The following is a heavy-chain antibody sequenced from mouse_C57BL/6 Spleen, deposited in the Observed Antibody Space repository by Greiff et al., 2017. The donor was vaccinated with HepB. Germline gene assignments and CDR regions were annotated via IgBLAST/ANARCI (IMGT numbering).Heavy chain of an antibody. D-gene: IGHD4-1*01. CDR2: FYPGGGSI. V-gene: IGHV1-62-2*01. CDR1: GYTFTEYT. CDR3: ARHEANWDKIWFAY. Sequence: VKLVESGAELVKPGASVKLSCKASGYTFTEYTIHWVKQRPGQGLEWIGWFYPGGGSIKYNEKFKDKATLTADKSSSTVYMELSRLTCEDSAVYFCARHEANWDKIWFAYWGQGTLVTVSA. J-gene: IGHJ3*01.